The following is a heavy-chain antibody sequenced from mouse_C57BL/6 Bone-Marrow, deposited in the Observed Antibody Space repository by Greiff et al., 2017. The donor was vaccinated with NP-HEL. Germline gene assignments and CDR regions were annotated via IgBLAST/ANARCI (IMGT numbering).Heavy chain of an antibody. CDR2: IDPSDSYT. V-gene: IGHV1-50*01. J-gene: IGHJ2*01. Sequence: QVQLQQSGAELVKPGASVKLSCKASGYTFTSYWMQWVKQRPGQGLEWIGEIDPSDSYTNYNQKFKGKATLTVDTSSSTAYMQLSSLTSEDSAVYYCASPRQPLYYFDYWGQGTTLTVSS. D-gene: IGHD3-2*01. CDR1: GYTFTSYW. CDR3: ASPRQPLYYFDY.